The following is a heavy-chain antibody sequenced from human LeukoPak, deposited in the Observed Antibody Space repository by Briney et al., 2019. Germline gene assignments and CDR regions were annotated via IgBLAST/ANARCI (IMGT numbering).Heavy chain of an antibody. CDR1: GGSISSRSYY. CDR2: MYYSGST. J-gene: IGHJ4*02. Sequence: PSETLSLTCTVSGGSISSRSYYWGWIRQPPGRGLEWIGSMYYSGSTYYNPSLKSRVTISVDTSKNQFSLKLSSVTAADTAVYYCARHYDGGPKLRMDYWGQGALVTVS. CDR3: ARHYDGGPKLRMDY. V-gene: IGHV4-39*01. D-gene: IGHD2-15*01.